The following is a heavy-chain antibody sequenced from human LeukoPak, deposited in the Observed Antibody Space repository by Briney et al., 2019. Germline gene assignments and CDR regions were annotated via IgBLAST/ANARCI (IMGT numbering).Heavy chain of an antibody. Sequence: SQTLSLTCAISGDSVSSTDAAWNWIRQSPSRGLEWLGRTYYRSKWYSDYAVSVKGRITINPDTSKNQFSLQLNSVSPEDSAVYYCARSTGWLNGHWGQGALVTVSS. CDR3: ARSTGWLNGH. D-gene: IGHD2-8*02. CDR1: GDSVSSTDAA. V-gene: IGHV6-1*01. CDR2: TYYRSKWYS. J-gene: IGHJ4*02.